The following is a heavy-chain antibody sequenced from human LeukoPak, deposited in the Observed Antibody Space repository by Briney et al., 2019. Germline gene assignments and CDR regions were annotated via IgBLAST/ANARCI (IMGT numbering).Heavy chain of an antibody. Sequence: SETLSLTCTVSGGSISSSSYYWGWIRQPPGKGLEWIGSIYYSGSTYYNPSLKSRVTISVDTSKNQFSLKLSSVTAADTAVYYCARGRSVWGSYRYGGGDYWGQGTLVTVSS. CDR2: IYYSGST. CDR3: ARGRSVWGSYRYGGGDY. CDR1: GGSISSSSYY. J-gene: IGHJ4*02. D-gene: IGHD3-16*02. V-gene: IGHV4-39*07.